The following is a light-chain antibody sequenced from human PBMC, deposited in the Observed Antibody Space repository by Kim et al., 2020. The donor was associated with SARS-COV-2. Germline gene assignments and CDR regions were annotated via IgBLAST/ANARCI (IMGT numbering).Light chain of an antibody. V-gene: IGLV1-47*01. CDR1: TSNIGSNN. J-gene: IGLJ3*02. CDR3: AAWDDSLNGV. Sequence: PGQRVTISCSGSTSNIGSNNVYWYHQPPVTAPKLLIYRNNHGPSGVPDRFSGAKSGTPASLAISWLRSEDEADYYCAAWDDSLNGVFGGGTQLTVL. CDR2: RNN.